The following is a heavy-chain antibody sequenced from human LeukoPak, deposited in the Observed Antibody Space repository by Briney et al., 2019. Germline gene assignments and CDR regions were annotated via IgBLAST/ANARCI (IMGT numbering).Heavy chain of an antibody. CDR3: ARDGEQLAFVDY. Sequence: GGPLRLSCAASGFTFSSYGMHWVRQAPGKGLEWVAVIWYDGSNKYYADSVKGRFTISRDNAKNSLYLQMNSLRAEDTAVYYCARDGEQLAFVDYWGQGTLVTVSS. J-gene: IGHJ4*02. CDR1: GFTFSSYG. CDR2: IWYDGSNK. D-gene: IGHD6-13*01. V-gene: IGHV3-33*01.